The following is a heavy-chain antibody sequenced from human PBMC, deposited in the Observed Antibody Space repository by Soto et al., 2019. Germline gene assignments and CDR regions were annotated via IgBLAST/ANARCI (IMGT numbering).Heavy chain of an antibody. J-gene: IGHJ6*02. CDR3: AREDDALDV. V-gene: IGHV3-30-3*01. D-gene: IGHD1-1*01. Sequence: QVQLVESGGGVVQPGRSLTLSCAASGFPFTSYAIHWVRQAPGKGLEWVAVISHDGGIKHSADSVKGRFTIPRDNSKNTLYLQMNSLRDEDTAVYHCAREDDALDVWGQGTTVTVAS. CDR2: ISHDGGIK. CDR1: GFPFTSYA.